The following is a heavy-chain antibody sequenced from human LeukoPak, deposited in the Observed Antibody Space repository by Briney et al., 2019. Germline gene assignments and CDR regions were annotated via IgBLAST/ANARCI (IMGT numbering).Heavy chain of an antibody. V-gene: IGHV4-39*07. D-gene: IGHD1-20*01. Sequence: SETLSLTCTVSGASISSTTYNWAWIRQPPGKGLEWIGSIYYTGSTFNNPSLKSRITMSVDTSKNQFSLQLSSATAADTAIYYCARLNWNYLDYWGQGTLVTVSS. CDR3: ARLNWNYLDY. CDR2: IYYTGST. CDR1: GASISSTTYN. J-gene: IGHJ4*02.